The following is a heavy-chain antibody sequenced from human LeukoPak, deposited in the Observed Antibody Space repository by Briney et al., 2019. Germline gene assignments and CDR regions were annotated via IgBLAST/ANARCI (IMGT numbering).Heavy chain of an antibody. D-gene: IGHD4-17*01. CDR3: ARGRYGDYYFDY. CDR1: RCTFSSYS. J-gene: IGHJ4*02. Sequence: PGGSLRLSCAASRCTFSSYSMNWVRQAPGKGLEWVSSISSSSIYIYYADSVKGRFTISRDNAKNSLYLQMNSLRGEDTAVYYCARGRYGDYYFDYWGQGTLVTASS. CDR2: ISSSSIYI. V-gene: IGHV3-21*01.